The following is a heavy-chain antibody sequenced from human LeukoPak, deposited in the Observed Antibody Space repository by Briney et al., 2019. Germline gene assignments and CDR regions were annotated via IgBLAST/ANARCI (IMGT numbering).Heavy chain of an antibody. D-gene: IGHD4-17*01. V-gene: IGHV3-48*03. CDR2: ISTSSRTI. CDR3: ARESPDYGDYFVGPFDP. J-gene: IGHJ5*02. CDR1: GFTFSTYE. Sequence: GGSLRLSCAASGFTFSTYEMNWVRQAPGKGLEWVSYISTSSRTIYYADSVKGRFTISRDNAKNSLYQQMNSLRAEDTAVYYCARESPDYGDYFVGPFDPWGQGTLVTVSS.